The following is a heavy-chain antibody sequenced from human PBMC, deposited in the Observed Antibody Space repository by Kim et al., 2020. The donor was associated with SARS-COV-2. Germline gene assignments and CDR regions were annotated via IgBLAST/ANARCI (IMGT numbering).Heavy chain of an antibody. CDR3: AKNRQRITIFGVVISDYYGMDV. Sequence: GGSLRLSCAASGFTFSSYGMHWVRQAPGKGLEWVAVISYDGSNKYYADSVKGRFTISRGNSKNTLYLQMNSLRAEDTAVYYCAKNRQRITIFGVVISDYYGMDVWGQGTTVTVSS. CDR1: GFTFSSYG. D-gene: IGHD3-3*01. V-gene: IGHV3-30*18. J-gene: IGHJ6*02. CDR2: ISYDGSNK.